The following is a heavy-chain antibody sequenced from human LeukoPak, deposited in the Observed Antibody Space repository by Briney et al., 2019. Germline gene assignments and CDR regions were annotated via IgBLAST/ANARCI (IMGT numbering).Heavy chain of an antibody. CDR1: GESFSTYF. Sequence: SETLSLTCAVYGESFSTYFWSWIRQPPGKGLEWIGEINHSGSTNYNPSLKSRATISVDTSKNQFSLRINSVTAADTAVYYCARGGGITIYGAVNRPDRRRELDYWGQGTLVTVSS. J-gene: IGHJ4*02. D-gene: IGHD3-3*01. V-gene: IGHV4-34*01. CDR3: ARGGGITIYGAVNRPDRRRELDY. CDR2: INHSGST.